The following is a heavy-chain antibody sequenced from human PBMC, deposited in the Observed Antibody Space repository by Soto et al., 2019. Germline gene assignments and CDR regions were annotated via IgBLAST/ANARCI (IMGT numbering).Heavy chain of an antibody. J-gene: IGHJ3*02. V-gene: IGHV3-7*03. Sequence: EVQLVESGGGLVQPGGSLRLSCAASGFAFSSYWMSWVRQAPGKGLEWVANIKQDGSEKYYVDSVKGRFTISRDNAKKSLYLQMNSLRAEDTAVYYCARGDDSSGYYYDAGAFDIWGQGTMVTVSS. CDR2: IKQDGSEK. CDR1: GFAFSSYW. D-gene: IGHD3-22*01. CDR3: ARGDDSSGYYYDAGAFDI.